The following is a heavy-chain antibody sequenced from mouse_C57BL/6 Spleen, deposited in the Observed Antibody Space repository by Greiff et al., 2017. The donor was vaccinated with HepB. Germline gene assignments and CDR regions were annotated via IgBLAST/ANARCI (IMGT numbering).Heavy chain of an antibody. Sequence: EVKVEESGGGLVQPKGSLKLSCAASGFTFNTYAMHWVRQAPGKGLEWVARIRSKSSNYATYYADSVKDRFTISRDDSQSMLYLQMNNLKTEDTAMYYCVREGAYYSNLYYAMDYWGQGTSVTVSS. V-gene: IGHV10-3*01. CDR1: GFTFNTYA. J-gene: IGHJ4*01. CDR3: VREGAYYSNLYYAMDY. D-gene: IGHD2-5*01. CDR2: IRSKSSNYAT.